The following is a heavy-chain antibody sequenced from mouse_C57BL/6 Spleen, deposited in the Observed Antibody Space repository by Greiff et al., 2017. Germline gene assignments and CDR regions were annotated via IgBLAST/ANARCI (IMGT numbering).Heavy chain of an antibody. D-gene: IGHD1-1*02. CDR2: IYPGDGDT. CDR1: GYAFSSSW. Sequence: QVQLQQSGPELVKPGASVKISCKASGYAFSSSWMNWVKQRPGKGLEWIGRIYPGDGDTNYNGKFKGKATLTADKSSSTAYMQLSSLTSEDSAVYFCARYGKTGAMDYWGQGTSVTVSS. CDR3: ARYGKTGAMDY. V-gene: IGHV1-82*01. J-gene: IGHJ4*01.